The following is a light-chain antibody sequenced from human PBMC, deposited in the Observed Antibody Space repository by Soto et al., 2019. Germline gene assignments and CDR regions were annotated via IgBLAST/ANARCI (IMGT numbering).Light chain of an antibody. J-gene: IGLJ2*01. CDR3: CSYAGSSTVV. Sequence: QSVLTQPASVSGSPGQSITISCTGTSSDVGSYNLVSWYQQHPGKAPKLMIYDGSKRPSGVSNRFSGSKSGNTASLTISGLQAEDEADYYCCSYAGSSTVVFGGGTKLTVL. CDR2: DGS. CDR1: SSDVGSYNL. V-gene: IGLV2-23*01.